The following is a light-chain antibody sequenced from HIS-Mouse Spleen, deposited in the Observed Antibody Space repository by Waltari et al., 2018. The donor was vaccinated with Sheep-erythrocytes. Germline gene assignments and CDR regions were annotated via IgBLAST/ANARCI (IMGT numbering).Light chain of an antibody. CDR3: QAWDSSTAV. CDR1: TLGDKY. Sequence: SYELTQPPSVSVSSGQTASITCSGDTLGDKYACWYHQKPGQSPVLVIYQDSKRPSGIPERFSGSNSGNTATLTISGTQAMDEADYYCQAWDSSTAVFGGGTKLTVL. V-gene: IGLV3-1*01. CDR2: QDS. J-gene: IGLJ2*01.